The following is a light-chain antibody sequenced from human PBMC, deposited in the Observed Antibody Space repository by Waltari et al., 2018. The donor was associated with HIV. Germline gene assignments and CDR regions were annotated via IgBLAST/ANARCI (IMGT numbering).Light chain of an antibody. CDR3: QQYYTTPPT. V-gene: IGKV4-1*01. CDR2: WAY. Sequence: DIVMTQSPHSLALSLGERATINCKSSKSILYSSKNEHFLAWYQQKPGQTPRLLIYWAYTRGSGVPDRFSGGGSGTDFTLTINSLQSEDVAVYFCQQYYTTPPTFGQGTRVEI. CDR1: KSILYSSKNEHF. J-gene: IGKJ1*01.